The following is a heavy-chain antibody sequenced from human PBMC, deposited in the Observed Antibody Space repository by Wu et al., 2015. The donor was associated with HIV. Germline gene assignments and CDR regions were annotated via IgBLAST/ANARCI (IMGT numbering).Heavy chain of an antibody. CDR2: ISASNGNT. V-gene: IGHV1-18*01. CDR3: ARGGTSGTDAFDI. Sequence: QVQLVQSGTEVRKPGASVKVSCKASGYTFTNYGISWVRQAPGQGLEWMGWISASNGNTNYAQNIQGRVTMTTDTSTNIVYMEMRSLRSGDTAVYYCARGGTSGTDAFDIWGQGTMVIVSS. CDR1: GYTFTNYG. J-gene: IGHJ3*02.